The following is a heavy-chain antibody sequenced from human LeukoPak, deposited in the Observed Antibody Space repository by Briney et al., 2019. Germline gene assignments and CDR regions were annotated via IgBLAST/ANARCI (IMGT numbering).Heavy chain of an antibody. D-gene: IGHD2-21*02. J-gene: IGHJ4*02. CDR2: IYYGGST. CDR3: ARVKGVGYCGGDCYPYFDY. CDR1: GGSTSSSRYY. Sequence: SETLSLTCTVSGGSTSSSRYYWGWIRQPPGKGLEWIGSIYYGGSTYYNPSLKSRVTISVDTSKNQFSLKLSSVTAADTAVYYCARVKGVGYCGGDCYPYFDYWGQGTLVTVSS. V-gene: IGHV4-39*07.